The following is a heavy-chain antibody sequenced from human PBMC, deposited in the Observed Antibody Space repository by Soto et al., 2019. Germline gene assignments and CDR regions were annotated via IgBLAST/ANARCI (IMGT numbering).Heavy chain of an antibody. CDR2: IYWDDHK. CDR1: GFSLSTSGVG. J-gene: IGHJ5*02. Sequence: QITLKESGPTLVKPTQTLTLTCTFSGFSLSTSGVGVAWIRQPPGKALEWLALIYWDDHKRYRSSLKSRLTLTKDTSKNKVVLTMTNMNPVYTATYYCARLSPHGWFDPWGQGTLVTVSS. V-gene: IGHV2-5*02. CDR3: ARLSPHGWFDP.